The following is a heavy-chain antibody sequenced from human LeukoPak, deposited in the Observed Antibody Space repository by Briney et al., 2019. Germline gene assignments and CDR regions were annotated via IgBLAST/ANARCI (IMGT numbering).Heavy chain of an antibody. V-gene: IGHV1-8*01. CDR2: INPMSGET. Sequence: ASVKVSCKASRDTFTSYDIIWVRQATGQGLEWMGWINPMSGETIYAQKFQGRVTMTEDTSTDTAYMELSSLRSEDTAVYYCATGRYCSSTSCYSSGQHWGQGTLVTVPS. D-gene: IGHD2-2*01. J-gene: IGHJ1*01. CDR3: ATGRYCSSTSCYSSGQH. CDR1: RDTFTSYD.